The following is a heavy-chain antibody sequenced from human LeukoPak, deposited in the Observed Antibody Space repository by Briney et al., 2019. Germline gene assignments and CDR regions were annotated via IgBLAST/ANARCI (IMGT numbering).Heavy chain of an antibody. V-gene: IGHV4-59*01. Sequence: SGTLSLTCTVSGGSISSCYWRWIRQPPGKGLEWVGYISYSGSTNYNPSLQSRVTISVDTSKNQFSLKLNSVTAADTAVYYCARYIWGSYPTFEDYWGQGSLVTVSS. CDR1: GGSISSCY. D-gene: IGHD3-16*02. CDR3: ARYIWGSYPTFEDY. CDR2: ISYSGST. J-gene: IGHJ4*02.